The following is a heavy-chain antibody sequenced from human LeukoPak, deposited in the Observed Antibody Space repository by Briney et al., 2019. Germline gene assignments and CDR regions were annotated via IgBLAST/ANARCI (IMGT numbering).Heavy chain of an antibody. V-gene: IGHV3-30*18. CDR3: AKVLSTTLSYWYGMDV. D-gene: IGHD1-14*01. CDR2: ISYDGSNK. CDR1: GFTLSSYG. Sequence: GGSLRLSCAASGFTLSSYGMHWVRQAPGKGLEWVAVISYDGSNKYYADSVKGRFTISRDNSKNTVYLQTNGLRAEDTDVYYCAKVLSTTLSYWYGMDVWGQGTTVTVSS. J-gene: IGHJ6*02.